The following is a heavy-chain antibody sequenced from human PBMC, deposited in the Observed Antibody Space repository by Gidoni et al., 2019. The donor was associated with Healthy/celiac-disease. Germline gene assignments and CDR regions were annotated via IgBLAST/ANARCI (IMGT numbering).Heavy chain of an antibody. V-gene: IGHV1-69*06. Sequence: QVQLVQSGAEVKKPGSSVKVSCKASGGTFSSYAISWVRQAPGQGLEWMGGIIPICGTANYAQKFQGRVTITADKSTSTAYMELSSLRSEDTAVYYCARRSVAGTLIPAYYYYGMDVWGQGTTVTVSS. CDR3: ARRSVAGTLIPAYYYYGMDV. D-gene: IGHD6-19*01. CDR1: GGTFSSYA. J-gene: IGHJ6*02. CDR2: IIPICGTA.